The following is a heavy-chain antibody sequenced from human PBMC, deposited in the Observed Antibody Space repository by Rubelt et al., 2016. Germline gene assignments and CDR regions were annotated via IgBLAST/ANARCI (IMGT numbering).Heavy chain of an antibody. CDR3: ARGRLTYDDYGWFDP. J-gene: IGHJ5*02. Sequence: ERLVESGGGVVQPGGSLRLSCKASGFTVSSNYMSWVRQAPGKGLEWVSILYAGGSTYYADSVKGRFIISRDNSKNTLYLQMNSLRVEDTAVYYCARGRLTYDDYGWFDPWGQGTLVTVSS. CDR1: GFTVSSNY. V-gene: IGHV3-66*01. D-gene: IGHD4-17*01. CDR2: LYAGGST.